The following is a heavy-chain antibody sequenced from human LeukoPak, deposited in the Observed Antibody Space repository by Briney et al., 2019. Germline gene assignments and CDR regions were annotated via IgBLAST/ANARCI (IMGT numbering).Heavy chain of an antibody. D-gene: IGHD2-2*01. CDR2: IYHNGVT. Sequence: SSETLSLTCTVCDYSISSGYYWGWIRQPPGKGLEWIGSIYHNGVTYSNASLKSRVTISVDTSKNQFSLKLSSVIAADTAVYYCARTTEGYCSSASCFGFSYSYFMDVWGKGTTVTISS. V-gene: IGHV4-38-2*02. J-gene: IGHJ6*03. CDR1: DYSISSGYY. CDR3: ARTTEGYCSSASCFGFSYSYFMDV.